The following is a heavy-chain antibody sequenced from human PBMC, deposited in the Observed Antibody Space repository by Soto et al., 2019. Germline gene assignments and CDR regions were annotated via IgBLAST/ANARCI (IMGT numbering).Heavy chain of an antibody. J-gene: IGHJ4*02. CDR3: ARTVREQWLADY. CDR2: IYPTDSDT. CDR1: GYSFTTYW. Sequence: GEALKISCEGWGYSFTTYWIGWVRQMPGKGLEGMGIIYPTDSDTRYSPSFQGQVTISADKSISTPYLQWSSLKASDTAMYSCARTVREQWLADYWGRGTLVTVSS. V-gene: IGHV5-51*01. D-gene: IGHD6-19*01.